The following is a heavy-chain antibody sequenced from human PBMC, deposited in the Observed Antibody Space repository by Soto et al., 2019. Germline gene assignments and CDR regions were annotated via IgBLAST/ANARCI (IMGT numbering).Heavy chain of an antibody. Sequence: QVQLQESGPGLVKPSETLSLTCTVSGGSISSYYWSWIRQPPGKGLEWIGYIYYSGSTNYNPSLKSRVTISVDTSKNQCSLKLSSVTAADTAVYYCARQRGVPAAIGYFDYWGQGTLVTFSS. CDR1: GGSISSYY. D-gene: IGHD2-2*01. CDR2: IYYSGST. V-gene: IGHV4-59*08. J-gene: IGHJ4*02. CDR3: ARQRGVPAAIGYFDY.